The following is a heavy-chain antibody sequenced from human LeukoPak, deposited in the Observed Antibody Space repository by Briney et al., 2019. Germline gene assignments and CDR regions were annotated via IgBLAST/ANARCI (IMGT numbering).Heavy chain of an antibody. Sequence: SQTLSLTCAVSGGSISSGGYSWSWIRQPPGKGLEWIGYIYHSGSTYYNPSLKSRVTISVDRSKNQFSLKLSSVTAADTAVYYCARAGPYCSGGSCHNWFDPWGQGTLVTVSS. J-gene: IGHJ5*02. CDR3: ARAGPYCSGGSCHNWFDP. V-gene: IGHV4-30-2*01. D-gene: IGHD2-15*01. CDR1: GGSISSGGYS. CDR2: IYHSGST.